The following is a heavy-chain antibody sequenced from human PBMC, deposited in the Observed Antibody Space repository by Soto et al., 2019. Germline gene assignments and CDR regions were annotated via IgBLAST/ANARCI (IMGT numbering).Heavy chain of an antibody. CDR1: GYTLTELS. J-gene: IGHJ5*02. Sequence: ASVKVSCKVSGYTLTELSMHWVRQAPGKGLEWMGGFDPEDGETIYAQKFQGRVTVTEDTSTDTAYMELSSLRSEDTAVYYCATGVGATNWFDPWGQGTLVTVSS. CDR2: FDPEDGET. D-gene: IGHD1-26*01. CDR3: ATGVGATNWFDP. V-gene: IGHV1-24*01.